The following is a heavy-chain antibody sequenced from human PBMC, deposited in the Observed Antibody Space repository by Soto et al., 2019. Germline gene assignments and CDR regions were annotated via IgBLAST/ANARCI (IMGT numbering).Heavy chain of an antibody. V-gene: IGHV4-31*03. CDR3: AKWEGLGSDYYYYAMDV. CDR1: GGSISSGGYY. Sequence: SETLSLTCTVSGGSISSGGYYWTWIRQHPGKGLERIAYIYHSGYTFYNPSLKSRVAMSVDTSKNQFSLKLRSVTAADTAVYYCAKWEGLGSDYYYYAMDVWGQGTTVTVSS. D-gene: IGHD1-26*01. CDR2: IYHSGYT. J-gene: IGHJ6*02.